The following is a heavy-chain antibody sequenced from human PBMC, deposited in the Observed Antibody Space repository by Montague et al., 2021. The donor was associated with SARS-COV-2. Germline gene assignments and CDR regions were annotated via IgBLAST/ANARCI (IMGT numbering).Heavy chain of an antibody. CDR2: IFGGGST. D-gene: IGHD1-26*01. V-gene: IGHV3-66*01. CDR3: AKGGTSYFYGMDV. CDR1: GFTVSRNY. Sequence: SLRLSCAASGFTVSRNYMGWVRQAPGKGLEWVSVIFGGGSTNYADSVTGRFTISRDISQSTLYLQMNSLRAKDMAVYYCAKGGTSYFYGMDVWGQGTTVAVSS. J-gene: IGHJ6*02.